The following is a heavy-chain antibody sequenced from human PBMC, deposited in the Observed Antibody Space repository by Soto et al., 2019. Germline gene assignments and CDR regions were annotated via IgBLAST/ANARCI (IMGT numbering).Heavy chain of an antibody. V-gene: IGHV4-39*01. J-gene: IGHJ5*02. CDR1: VGSISSSSYY. CDR3: TRHRAHNRFDP. CDR2: IYYRGAT. Sequence: PSETLSLTCIVSVGSISSSSYYWGWLGHPLGKGLGGIGRIYYRGATYDIRSPKSRVTISVDTSINEFSLKLWLLAAADMAVYFCTRHRAHNRFDPWGQGTLVTVSS.